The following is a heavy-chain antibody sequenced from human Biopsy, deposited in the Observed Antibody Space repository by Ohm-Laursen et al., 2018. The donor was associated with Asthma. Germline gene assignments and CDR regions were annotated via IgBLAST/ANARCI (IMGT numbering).Heavy chain of an antibody. CDR3: AREGITGTTAWFDP. J-gene: IGHJ5*02. Sequence: ASVKVSCQASGYTFTGYYMHWVRQAPGQGLEWMGRINPNSGGTNYAQKFQGRVTMTRDTSISTAYMELSRLRSDDTAVYYCAREGITGTTAWFDPWGQGTLVTVSS. D-gene: IGHD1-7*01. CDR2: INPNSGGT. V-gene: IGHV1-2*06. CDR1: GYTFTGYY.